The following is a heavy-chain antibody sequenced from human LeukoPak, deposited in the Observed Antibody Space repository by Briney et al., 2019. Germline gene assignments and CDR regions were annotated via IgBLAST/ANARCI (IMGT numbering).Heavy chain of an antibody. V-gene: IGHV4-59*01. J-gene: IGHJ6*02. CDR1: GGSISSYY. D-gene: IGHD6-13*01. Sequence: PSETLSLTCTVSGGSISSYYWSWIRQPPGKGLEWIGYIYYSGSTNYNPSLKSRVTISVDTSKNQFSLKLSSVTAADTAVYYCARSKRYSSSWYDDYYYYGMDVWGQGTTVTVSS. CDR3: ARSKRYSSSWYDDYYYYGMDV. CDR2: IYYSGST.